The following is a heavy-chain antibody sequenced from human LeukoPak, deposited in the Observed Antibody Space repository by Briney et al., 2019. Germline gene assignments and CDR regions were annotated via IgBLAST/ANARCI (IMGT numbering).Heavy chain of an antibody. V-gene: IGHV3-23*01. CDR1: GITLSDYA. J-gene: IGHJ4*02. Sequence: GGSLRLSCAVSGITLSDYAMSWVRQAPGKGLEWVAGISGSGGGTNYADSVKGRFTISRDNPKNTLYLQMNNLRADDTAVYFCAKRGVVIRVILVGFHKEAYYFDSWGQGALVTVSS. CDR3: AKRGVVIRVILVGFHKEAYYFDS. CDR2: ISGSGGGT. D-gene: IGHD3-22*01.